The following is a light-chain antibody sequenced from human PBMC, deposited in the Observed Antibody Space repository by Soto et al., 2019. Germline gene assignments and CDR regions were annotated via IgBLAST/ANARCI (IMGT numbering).Light chain of an antibody. CDR1: QSISSY. J-gene: IGKJ1*01. CDR2: AAS. Sequence: DIQMTQSPSSLSASVGDRVTITCRASQSISSYLNWYQQKLGKAPKLLIYAASSLQSGVPSRFSGSGSGTDFTLTISSLQPEDFATYYCKQSYSTLWTFGQGTKVEIK. V-gene: IGKV1-39*01. CDR3: KQSYSTLWT.